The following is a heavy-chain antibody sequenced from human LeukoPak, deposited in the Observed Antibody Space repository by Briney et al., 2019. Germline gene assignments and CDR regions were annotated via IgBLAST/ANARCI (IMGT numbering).Heavy chain of an antibody. D-gene: IGHD2-8*01. CDR3: ARAWTNGVCYLDY. CDR1: GYTFTGYY. J-gene: IGHJ4*02. CDR2: INPNSGGT. Sequence: AASVKVSCKASGYTFTGYYMHWVRRAPGQGLEWMGWINPNSGGTNYAQKFQGRVTMTRDTSISTAYMELSRLRSDDTAVYYCARAWTNGVCYLDYWGQGTLVTVSS. V-gene: IGHV1-2*02.